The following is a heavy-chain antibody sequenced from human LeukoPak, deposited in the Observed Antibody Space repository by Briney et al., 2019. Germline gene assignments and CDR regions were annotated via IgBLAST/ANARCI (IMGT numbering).Heavy chain of an antibody. D-gene: IGHD2-8*01. Sequence: ASVKVSCKVSGYTLTELSMHWVRQAPGKGLEWMGGFDPEDGETIYAQKFQGRVTMTEHTSTDTAYMELSSLGSEDTAVYYCATYNPRYCTNGVCFDYWGQGTLVTVSS. J-gene: IGHJ4*02. V-gene: IGHV1-24*01. CDR2: FDPEDGET. CDR1: GYTLTELS. CDR3: ATYNPRYCTNGVCFDY.